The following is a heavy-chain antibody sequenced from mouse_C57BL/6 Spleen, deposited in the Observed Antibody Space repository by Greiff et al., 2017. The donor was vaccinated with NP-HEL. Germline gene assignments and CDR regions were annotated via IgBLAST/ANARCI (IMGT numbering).Heavy chain of an antibody. V-gene: IGHV1-64*01. D-gene: IGHD1-1*01. J-gene: IGHJ1*03. Sequence: VQLQQPGAELVKPGASVKLSCKASGYTFTSYWMHWVKQRPGQGLEWIGMIHPNSGSTNYNEKFKSKATLTVDKSASTAYMQRSSLTSEDAAVYYCARDYYYGRGVWGTGTTVTVSS. CDR1: GYTFTSYW. CDR2: IHPNSGST. CDR3: ARDYYYGRGV.